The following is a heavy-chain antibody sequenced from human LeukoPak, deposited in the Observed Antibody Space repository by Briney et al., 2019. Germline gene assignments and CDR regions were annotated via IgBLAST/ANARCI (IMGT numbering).Heavy chain of an antibody. J-gene: IGHJ4*02. Sequence: GGSLRLSCAASGFTFSSYWMQWVRQAPGKGLEWVANIKQDGSEKYYVDSVKGRFTISRDNAKNSLYLQMNSLRAEDTAVYYCASHDYGDYAFDYWGQGTLVTVSS. CDR3: ASHDYGDYAFDY. V-gene: IGHV3-7*01. CDR2: IKQDGSEK. CDR1: GFTFSSYW. D-gene: IGHD4-17*01.